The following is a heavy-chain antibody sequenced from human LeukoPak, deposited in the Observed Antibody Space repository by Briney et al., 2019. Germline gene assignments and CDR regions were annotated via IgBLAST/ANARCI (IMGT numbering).Heavy chain of an antibody. D-gene: IGHD3-22*01. CDR2: ISGSGGST. Sequence: GGSLRLSCAASGFTFSSYAMSWVRQAPGKGLEWVSGISGSGGSTYCTDSVKGRFTISRDNSKNTVYLQMNSLRAEDTAVYYCAREYYYDSSGCRFDYWGQGTLVTVSS. V-gene: IGHV3-23*01. CDR3: AREYYYDSSGCRFDY. CDR1: GFTFSSYA. J-gene: IGHJ4*02.